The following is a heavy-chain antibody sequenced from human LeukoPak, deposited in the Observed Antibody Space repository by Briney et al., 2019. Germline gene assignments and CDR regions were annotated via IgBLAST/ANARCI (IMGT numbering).Heavy chain of an antibody. D-gene: IGHD6-6*01. J-gene: IGHJ6*03. V-gene: IGHV1-69*13. CDR1: GGTFSSYA. CDR2: IIPIFGTA. Sequence: ASVKVSCKASGGTFSSYAISWVRQAPGQGLEWMGGIIPIFGTANYAQKFQGRVTITADESTSTAYMELSSLRSEDTAVYYCASCGIAARSLYYYYYMDVWGKGTTVTVSS. CDR3: ASCGIAARSLYYYYYMDV.